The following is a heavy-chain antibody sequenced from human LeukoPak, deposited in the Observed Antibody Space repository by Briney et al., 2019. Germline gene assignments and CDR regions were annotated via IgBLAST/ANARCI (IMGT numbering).Heavy chain of an antibody. J-gene: IGHJ6*03. CDR1: GYTFTSYY. Sequence: ASVKVSCKASGYTFTSYYMHWVRQAPGQGLEWMGIINPSGGSTSYAQKFQGRVTMTRDMSTSTVYMELSSLRSEDTAVYYCARVGVEDVPPLNSDYYYYYMDVWGKGTTVTVPS. V-gene: IGHV1-46*01. CDR2: INPSGGST. D-gene: IGHD2-2*01. CDR3: ARVGVEDVPPLNSDYYYYYMDV.